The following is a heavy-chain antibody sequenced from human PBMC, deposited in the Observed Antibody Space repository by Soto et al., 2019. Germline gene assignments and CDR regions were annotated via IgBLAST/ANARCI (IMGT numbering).Heavy chain of an antibody. CDR2: MNPNSGNT. Sequence: ASVKVSCKASGYTFTSYDINWVRQATGQGLEWMGWMNPNSGNTGYAQKFQGRVTMTRNTSISTAYMELSSLRSEDTAVYYCARACSSTSCYKRGLFDYWGRGTLVTVSS. D-gene: IGHD2-2*02. CDR3: ARACSSTSCYKRGLFDY. V-gene: IGHV1-8*01. CDR1: GYTFTSYD. J-gene: IGHJ4*02.